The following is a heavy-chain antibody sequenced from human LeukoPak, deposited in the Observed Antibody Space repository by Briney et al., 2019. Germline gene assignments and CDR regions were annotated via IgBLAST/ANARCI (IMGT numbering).Heavy chain of an antibody. Sequence: NPPETLSLTCTVSGGSISSYYWSWIRQPPGKGLEWIGYIYTSGSTNYNPSLKSRVTISVDTSKNQFSLKLSSVTAADTAVYYCARLGSAVVVPAAIPGDYYYMDVWGKGTTVTVSS. J-gene: IGHJ6*03. D-gene: IGHD2-2*02. CDR1: GGSISSYY. CDR3: ARLGSAVVVPAAIPGDYYYMDV. V-gene: IGHV4-4*09. CDR2: IYTSGST.